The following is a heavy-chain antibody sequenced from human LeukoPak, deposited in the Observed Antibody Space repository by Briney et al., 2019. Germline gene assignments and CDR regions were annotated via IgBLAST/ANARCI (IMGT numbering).Heavy chain of an antibody. CDR2: ISGNTENT. CDR1: GFTFSSYA. V-gene: IGHV3-23*01. CDR3: VSFYETY. Sequence: GGSLRLSCAASGFTFSSYAMNWVRQAPGKGLEWVSGISGNTENTYYADSVKGRFTISKDNAKNTVYLQMNSLRAEDTAVYYCVSFYETYWGRGTLVTVSS. D-gene: IGHD2/OR15-2a*01. J-gene: IGHJ4*02.